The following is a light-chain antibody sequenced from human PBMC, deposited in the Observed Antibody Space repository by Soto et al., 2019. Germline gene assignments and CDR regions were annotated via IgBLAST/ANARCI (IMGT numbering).Light chain of an antibody. Sequence: VITHSPATLSLSPVERATLSCWASQSVRSSLAWYQQKPGQAPRLLIYDASARATDIPARFSGSGSGTEFTLTISSLQSEDSAVYYCQQYNNWPGTFGQGTKVDIK. CDR3: QQYNNWPGT. V-gene: IGKV3-15*01. CDR2: DAS. J-gene: IGKJ1*01. CDR1: QSVRSS.